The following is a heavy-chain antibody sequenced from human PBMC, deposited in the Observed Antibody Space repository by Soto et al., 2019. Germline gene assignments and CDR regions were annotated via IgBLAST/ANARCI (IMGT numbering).Heavy chain of an antibody. CDR3: ARWRYGDY. Sequence: QVHLVQSGAEVQKPGASVKVSCKGSGYTFTSYGITWVRQAPGQGLEWMGWISAHHGNTDNAQRLQGRVTVTRDTSTRTAYMELRSLRSDDTAVYYCARWRYGDYWGQGALVTVSS. J-gene: IGHJ4*02. V-gene: IGHV1-18*01. D-gene: IGHD1-1*01. CDR1: GYTFTSYG. CDR2: ISAHHGNT.